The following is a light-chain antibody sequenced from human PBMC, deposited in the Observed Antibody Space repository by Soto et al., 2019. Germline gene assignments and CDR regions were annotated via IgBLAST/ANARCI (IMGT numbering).Light chain of an antibody. CDR2: EVN. J-gene: IGLJ1*01. CDR3: RSYKGVGTLVV. V-gene: IGLV2-14*01. CDR1: SSDFGGYNF. Sequence: QSALTQPASVSGSPGQSITISCSGASSDFGGYNFVSWYQQLPGKAPKLLLFEVNDRPSGISHRFSGSKSGNTASLTISGLQAEDEAEYFCRSYKGVGTLVVFGTGTKLTVL.